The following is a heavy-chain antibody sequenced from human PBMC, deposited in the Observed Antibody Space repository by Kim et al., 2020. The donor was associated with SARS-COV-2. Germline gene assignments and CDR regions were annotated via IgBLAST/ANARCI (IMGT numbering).Heavy chain of an antibody. Sequence: GGSLRLSCAASGLTFRNYEMNWVRQAPGKGLEWISYISISASTIYYADSVKGRFTISRDNAKNSLYLQMSSLRAEDTAVYYCVGLGCSSTSCYVARVFDYWGQGTLVTVSS. CDR2: ISISASTI. V-gene: IGHV3-48*03. CDR3: VGLGCSSTSCYVARVFDY. J-gene: IGHJ4*02. CDR1: GLTFRNYE. D-gene: IGHD2-2*01.